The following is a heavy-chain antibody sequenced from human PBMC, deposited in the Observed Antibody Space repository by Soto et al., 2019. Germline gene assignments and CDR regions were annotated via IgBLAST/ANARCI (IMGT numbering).Heavy chain of an antibody. Sequence: GESLKISCKGSGYSFTIYWIGWVLQMPWKGLEWMGIIYPGDSDTRYSPSFQGQVTISADKSISTAYLQWSSLKASDTAMYYCARKSQYCSGGSCYWPFGYWGQGTLVTVSS. CDR2: IYPGDSDT. V-gene: IGHV5-51*01. J-gene: IGHJ4*02. CDR1: GYSFTIYW. D-gene: IGHD2-15*01. CDR3: ARKSQYCSGGSCYWPFGY.